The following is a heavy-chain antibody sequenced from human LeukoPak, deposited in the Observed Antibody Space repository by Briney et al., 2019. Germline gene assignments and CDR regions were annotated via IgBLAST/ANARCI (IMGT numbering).Heavy chain of an antibody. Sequence: GASVKVSCKASGYTFTIYYIHWVRQAPGQGLEWMGLINPSGGSTNYAQKFQGRVTMARDTSTSTVYMELSSLRSEDTAVYYCARAPCLTGYCSVYFDYWGQGTLVTVSS. J-gene: IGHJ4*02. D-gene: IGHD3-9*01. CDR1: GYTFTIYY. CDR2: INPSGGST. CDR3: ARAPCLTGYCSVYFDY. V-gene: IGHV1-46*01.